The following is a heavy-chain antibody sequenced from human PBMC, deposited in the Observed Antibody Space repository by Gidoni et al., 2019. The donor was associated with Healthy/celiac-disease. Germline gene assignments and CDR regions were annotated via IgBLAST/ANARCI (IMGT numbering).Heavy chain of an antibody. J-gene: IGHJ4*02. Sequence: QVQLQASGPGLVKPSGTLSLPCAVAGGSIRRSNWWSWVRQPPGKGREWIGEIYHSGSTNYNPSLKSRVTISVDKSKNQFSLKLSSVTAADTAVYYCARAGIAVAGTGDFDYWGQGTLVTVSS. CDR1: GGSIRRSNW. CDR2: IYHSGST. D-gene: IGHD6-19*01. CDR3: ARAGIAVAGTGDFDY. V-gene: IGHV4-4*02.